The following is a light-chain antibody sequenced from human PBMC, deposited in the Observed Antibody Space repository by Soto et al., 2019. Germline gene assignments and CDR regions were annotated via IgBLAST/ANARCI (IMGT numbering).Light chain of an antibody. J-gene: IGKJ4*01. CDR2: GAS. CDR3: QQYHRSPPLT. CDR1: QSIDND. V-gene: IGKV3-15*01. Sequence: EIVMTQSPATLSVSPGERATLSCRASQSIDNDLAWYQQKPGQAPRLLIYGASTRATGIPVRFSGSGSGTFFSLTINSLQSEDLAVYYCQQYHRSPPLTFGGGTKVEIK.